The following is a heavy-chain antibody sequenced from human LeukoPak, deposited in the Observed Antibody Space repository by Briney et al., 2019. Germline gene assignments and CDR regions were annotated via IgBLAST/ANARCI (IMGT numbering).Heavy chain of an antibody. D-gene: IGHD2-2*01. CDR3: AKSSFSSTLDY. J-gene: IGHJ4*02. CDR2: IWYDGSNK. CDR1: GFTFSDYY. Sequence: GGSLRLSCAASGFTFSDYYMSWIRQAPGKGLEWVAVIWYDGSNKYYADSVKGRFTISRDNSKNTLYLQMNSLRAEDTAVYYCAKSSFSSTLDYWGQGTLVTVSS. V-gene: IGHV3-33*08.